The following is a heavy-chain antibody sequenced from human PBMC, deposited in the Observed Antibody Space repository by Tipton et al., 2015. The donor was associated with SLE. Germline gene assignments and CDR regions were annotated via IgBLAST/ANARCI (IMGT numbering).Heavy chain of an antibody. Sequence: TLSLTCTVSGGSISSGGYYWTWIRQYPGKGLEWIGYIYYSGSTNYNPSLKSRVTISVDTSKNQFSLKLSSVTAADTAVYYCAGLNWNPVEEAGDYWGQGTLVTVSS. J-gene: IGHJ4*02. V-gene: IGHV4-61*08. CDR1: GGSISSGGYY. CDR2: IYYSGST. CDR3: AGLNWNPVEEAGDY. D-gene: IGHD1-1*01.